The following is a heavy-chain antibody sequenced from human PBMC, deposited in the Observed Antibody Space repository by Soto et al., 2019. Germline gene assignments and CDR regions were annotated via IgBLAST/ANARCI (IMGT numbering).Heavy chain of an antibody. CDR2: ISSSSSYI. D-gene: IGHD1-1*01. CDR3: ARTGTTNAFDI. V-gene: IGHV3-21*01. J-gene: IGHJ3*02. CDR1: GFTFSSYS. Sequence: GGSLRLSCAASGFTFSSYSMNWVRQAQGQGLEWVSSISSSSSYIYYADSVKGRFTTSRDNAKNSLYLQMNSLRAEDTAVYYCARTGTTNAFDIWGQGTIVTVSS.